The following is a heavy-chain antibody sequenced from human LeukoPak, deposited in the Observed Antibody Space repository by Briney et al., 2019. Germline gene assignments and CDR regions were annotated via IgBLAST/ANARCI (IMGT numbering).Heavy chain of an antibody. CDR3: ARSYYYDSSHTVDY. V-gene: IGHV3-33*08. CDR1: GFTFSSYA. CDR2: IWYDGSNK. D-gene: IGHD3-22*01. Sequence: GSSLRLSCAASGFTFSSYAMHWVRQAPGKGLEWVAVIWYDGSNKYYADSVKGRFTISRDNSKNTLYLQMNSLRAEDTAVYYCARSYYYDSSHTVDYWGQGTLVAVSS. J-gene: IGHJ4*02.